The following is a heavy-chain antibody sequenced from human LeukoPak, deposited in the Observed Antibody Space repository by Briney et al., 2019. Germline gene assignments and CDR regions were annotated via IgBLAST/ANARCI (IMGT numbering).Heavy chain of an antibody. V-gene: IGHV3-7*01. CDR1: GFTFSSYW. D-gene: IGHD5-18*01. Sequence: GGSLRLSCAASGFTFSSYWMSWVRQAPGKGLEWVANIKQDGSEKYYVDSVKGRFTISRDNAKNSLYLQMNSLRAEDTAVYYCAKGSDGYSYGYIPFDYWGQGTLVTVSS. CDR3: AKGSDGYSYGYIPFDY. J-gene: IGHJ4*02. CDR2: IKQDGSEK.